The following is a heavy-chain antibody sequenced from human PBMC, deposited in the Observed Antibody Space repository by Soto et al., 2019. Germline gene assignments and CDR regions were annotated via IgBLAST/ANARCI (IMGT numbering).Heavy chain of an antibody. J-gene: IGHJ4*02. CDR2: IYYSGST. V-gene: IGHV4-59*01. Sequence: SETLSLTCTVSGGSISSYYWSWIRQPPGKGLEWIGYIYYSGSTNYNPSLKSRVTISVDTSKNQFSLKLSSVTAADTAVYYCARGLFNLEAYYFDYWGQGTLVTVSS. D-gene: IGHD1-1*01. CDR1: GGSISSYY. CDR3: ARGLFNLEAYYFDY.